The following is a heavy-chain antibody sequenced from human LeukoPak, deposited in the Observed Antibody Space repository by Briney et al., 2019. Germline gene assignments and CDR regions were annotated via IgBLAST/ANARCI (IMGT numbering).Heavy chain of an antibody. CDR1: GYSISSGYY. J-gene: IGHJ2*01. Sequence: SETLSLTCTVSGYSISSGYYWGWIRQPPGKGLEWIGSIYHSGSTYYNPSLKSRVTISVDTSKNQFSLKLSSVTAADTAVYYCARERYYDSSGYSGWYFDLWGRGTLVTVSS. V-gene: IGHV4-38-2*02. D-gene: IGHD3-22*01. CDR2: IYHSGST. CDR3: ARERYYDSSGYSGWYFDL.